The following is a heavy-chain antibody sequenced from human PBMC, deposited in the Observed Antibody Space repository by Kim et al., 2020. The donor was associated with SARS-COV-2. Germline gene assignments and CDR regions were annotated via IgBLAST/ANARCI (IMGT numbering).Heavy chain of an antibody. V-gene: IGHV3-30*18. CDR1: GFTFSNYG. CDR3: VKEAAVTTIVVDYYFDY. Sequence: GGSLRLSCVASGFTFSNYGMHWVRQAPGKGLEWVEIVSYEGRNTHYAGSVAGRFSISRDNSKNTLYLQMNSLRTEDTALYYCVKEAAVTTIVVDYYFDYWGQGPLVTVSS. CDR2: VSYEGRNT. D-gene: IGHD3-22*01. J-gene: IGHJ4*02.